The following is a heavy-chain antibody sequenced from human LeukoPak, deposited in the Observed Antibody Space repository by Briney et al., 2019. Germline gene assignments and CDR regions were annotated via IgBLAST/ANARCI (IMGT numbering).Heavy chain of an antibody. V-gene: IGHV4-38-2*02. D-gene: IGHD6-25*01. CDR1: GYSISSGYY. CDR3: ARTGYRSDYYGMDV. J-gene: IGHJ6*02. CDR2: IYHSGST. Sequence: SETLSLTCTVSGYSISSGYYWGWIRQPPGKGLEWIGSIYHSGSTYYNPSLKSRVTISVDTSKNQFSLKLRSVTAADTAVYYCARTGYRSDYYGMDVWGQGTTVTVSS.